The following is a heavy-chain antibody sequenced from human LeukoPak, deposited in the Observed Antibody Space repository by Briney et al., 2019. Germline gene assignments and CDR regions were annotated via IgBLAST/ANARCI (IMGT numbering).Heavy chain of an antibody. D-gene: IGHD3-22*01. CDR1: GGTFSSYA. CDR3: ARDHGDSSGYTPSAYYYYGMDV. J-gene: IGHJ6*02. Sequence: SVKVSCKASGGTFSSYAISWVRQAPGQGLEWMGGIIPIFGTANYAQKFQGRVTITADESTSTAYMELSSLRSEDTAVYYCARDHGDSSGYTPSAYYYYGMDVWGQGTTVTVTS. V-gene: IGHV1-69*13. CDR2: IIPIFGTA.